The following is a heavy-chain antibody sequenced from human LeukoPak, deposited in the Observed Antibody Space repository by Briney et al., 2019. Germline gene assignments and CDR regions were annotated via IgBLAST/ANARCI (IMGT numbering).Heavy chain of an antibody. CDR3: AKDACTYCSDCSRGRPSLYY. CDR1: GFTLYAHA. D-gene: IGHD2-15*01. J-gene: IGHJ4*02. V-gene: IGHV3-23*01. CDR2: IGDSGDST. Sequence: GGSLSLSRAASGFTLYAHAMTCVPQAPGKGLEGGSGIGDSGDSTIYADSRKGQFTISRHDSKDTLYLQINNLIAEDTVTYYCAKDACTYCSDCSRGRPSLYYWGQGTLVTVSS.